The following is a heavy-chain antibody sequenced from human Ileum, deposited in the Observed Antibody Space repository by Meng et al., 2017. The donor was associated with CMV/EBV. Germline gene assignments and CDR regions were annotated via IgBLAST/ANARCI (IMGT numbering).Heavy chain of an antibody. D-gene: IGHD2-2*01. J-gene: IGHJ4*02. V-gene: IGHV4-4*07. Sequence: QLRLQESGPGLVTPSSTLLFTCTLSGGSIGVDNGSWIRQPATKGLWWIGRVYSSGGTDYNPSLQSRVTMSVDTSKNQFSLKLSSVTAEDTAVYYCARGSSSWAFDYWGQGTLVTVSS. CDR2: VYSSGGT. CDR1: GGSIGVDN. CDR3: ARGSSSWAFDY.